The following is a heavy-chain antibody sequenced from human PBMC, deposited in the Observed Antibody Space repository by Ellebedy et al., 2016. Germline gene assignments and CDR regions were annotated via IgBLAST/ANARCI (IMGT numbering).Heavy chain of an antibody. Sequence: GESLKISXAASGFTFSSYAMHWVRQAPGKGLEWVAVISYDGSNKYYADSVKGRFTISRDNSKNTLYLQMNSLRAEDTAVYYCARDYVGTWIQLWFGAFDYWGQGTLVTVSS. J-gene: IGHJ4*02. V-gene: IGHV3-30-3*01. CDR2: ISYDGSNK. CDR3: ARDYVGTWIQLWFGAFDY. D-gene: IGHD5-18*01. CDR1: GFTFSSYA.